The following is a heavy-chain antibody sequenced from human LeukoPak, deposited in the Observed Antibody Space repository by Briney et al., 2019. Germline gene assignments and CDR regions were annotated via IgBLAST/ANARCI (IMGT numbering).Heavy chain of an antibody. CDR2: INPNSGGT. D-gene: IGHD2-15*01. Sequence: ASEKVSCKASGYTFTGYYMHWVRQAPGQGLEWMGWINPNSGGTKYAQKFQGRVTMTRDTSISTAYMELSRLKSDDTAVYYCARRIVVVSGAFDYWGQGTLVTVSS. J-gene: IGHJ4*02. CDR3: ARRIVVVSGAFDY. V-gene: IGHV1-2*02. CDR1: GYTFTGYY.